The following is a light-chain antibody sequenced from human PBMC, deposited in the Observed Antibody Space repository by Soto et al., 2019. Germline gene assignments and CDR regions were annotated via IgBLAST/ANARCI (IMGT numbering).Light chain of an antibody. V-gene: IGLV2-14*01. CDR2: DVS. CDR1: SSDVGGYNY. Sequence: QSVLTQPASVSGSPGQSITISCTGTSSDVGGYNYVSWYQQHPGKAPKLMIYDVSNRPSGVSNRFSGSKSGNTASLTISGLHAEDEADYYCSSYTSSSTLVVFGGGTKLPVL. CDR3: SSYTSSSTLVV. J-gene: IGLJ2*01.